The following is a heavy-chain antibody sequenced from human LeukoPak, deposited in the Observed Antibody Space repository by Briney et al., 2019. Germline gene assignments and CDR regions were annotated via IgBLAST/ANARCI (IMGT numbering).Heavy chain of an antibody. CDR1: GYTFTGYY. CDR3: ARDFEGVVPAAPPSDY. D-gene: IGHD2-2*01. CDR2: INPNSGGT. Sequence: ASVKVSCKASGYTFTGYYMHWVRQAPGQGLEWMGWINPNSGGTNYAQKFQGRVTMTRDTSISTAYMELSRLRSDDTAVYYCARDFEGVVPAAPPSDYWGQGTLVTVSP. V-gene: IGHV1-2*02. J-gene: IGHJ4*02.